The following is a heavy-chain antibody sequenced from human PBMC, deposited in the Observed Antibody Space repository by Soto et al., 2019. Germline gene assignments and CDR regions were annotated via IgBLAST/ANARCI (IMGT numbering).Heavy chain of an antibody. CDR2: IIPLFGTT. D-gene: IGHD3-10*01. V-gene: IGHV1-69*01. Sequence: QVQVVQSGVEVRRPGSSVKVSSKASGDTFKNCVISWVRQAPGQGLEWMGGIIPLFGTTDFAKRFQGRLTITTDESTTTAYMELSRLRSEDTATYYCAAELGFGKLSVVWGQGTTVIVSS. J-gene: IGHJ6*02. CDR3: AAELGFGKLSVV. CDR1: GDTFKNCV.